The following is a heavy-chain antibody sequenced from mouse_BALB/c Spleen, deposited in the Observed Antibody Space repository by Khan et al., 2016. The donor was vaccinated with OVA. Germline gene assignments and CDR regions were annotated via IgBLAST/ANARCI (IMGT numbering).Heavy chain of an antibody. CDR3: ARKNGSDFDY. J-gene: IGHJ2*01. CDR1: GYSFTGYF. D-gene: IGHD1-1*01. V-gene: IGHV1-20*02. Sequence: VQLKESGPELVKPGASVKISCKASGYSFTGYFMNWVMQSHGKSLEWIGRINPHIGETFYNKKFKGKAILTVDESSSTVHMELRSLASEDSAVYYCARKNGSDFDYWGQGTTLTVSS. CDR2: INPHIGET.